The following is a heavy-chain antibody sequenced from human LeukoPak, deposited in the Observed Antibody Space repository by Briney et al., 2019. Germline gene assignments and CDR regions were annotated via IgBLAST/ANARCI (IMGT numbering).Heavy chain of an antibody. CDR2: IYYSGST. Sequence: SETLSLTCTVSGGSISSSSYYWGWIRQPPGKGLEWIGSIYYSGSTYYNPSLKSRVTISVDTSKNQFSLKLSSVTAADTAVYYCARFDSSGHQVDEYWGQGTLVTVSS. J-gene: IGHJ4*02. CDR1: GGSISSSSYY. D-gene: IGHD3-22*01. CDR3: ARFDSSGHQVDEY. V-gene: IGHV4-39*07.